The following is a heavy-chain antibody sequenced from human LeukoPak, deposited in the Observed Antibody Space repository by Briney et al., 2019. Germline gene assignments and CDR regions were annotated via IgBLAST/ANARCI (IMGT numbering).Heavy chain of an antibody. CDR2: ISSSGSTI. V-gene: IGHV3-48*03. CDR3: AREGGHSSGYHPPFDY. D-gene: IGHD3-22*01. CDR1: GFTFSSYE. Sequence: PGGSLRLSCAASGFTFSSYEMSWVRQAPGKGLEWVSYISSSGSTIYYADSVKGRFTISRDNAKNSLYLQMNSLRAEDTAVYYCAREGGHSSGYHPPFDYWGQGTLVTVSS. J-gene: IGHJ4*02.